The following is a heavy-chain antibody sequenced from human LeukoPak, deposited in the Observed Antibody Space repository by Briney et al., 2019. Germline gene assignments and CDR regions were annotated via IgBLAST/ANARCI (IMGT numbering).Heavy chain of an antibody. J-gene: IGHJ5*02. D-gene: IGHD1-7*01. V-gene: IGHV1-8*02. Sequence: ASVKVSCKACGGTFSSYAISWVRQAPGQWLEWMGWMNPNSGNTGYAQKFQGRVTMTRNTSVSTAYMELSSLRSEDTAVYYCARPLSTGTTEFDPWGQGTLVTVSS. CDR1: GGTFSSYA. CDR2: MNPNSGNT. CDR3: ARPLSTGTTEFDP.